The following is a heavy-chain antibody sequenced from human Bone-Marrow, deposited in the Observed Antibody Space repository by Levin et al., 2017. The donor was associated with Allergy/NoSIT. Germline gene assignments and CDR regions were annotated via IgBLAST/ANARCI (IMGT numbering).Heavy chain of an antibody. CDR1: GFTFSSYG. J-gene: IGHJ5*02. CDR3: ARAGAGTAGGWFDP. CDR2: IWYDGTNK. D-gene: IGHD6-13*01. Sequence: PGESLKISCAASGFTFSSYGMHWVRQAPGKGLEWVAVIWYDGTNKYYADSVKGRFTISRDNSKNTLYLQMNSLRVEDTAVYYCARAGAGTAGGWFDPWGQGTLVTVSS. V-gene: IGHV3-33*01.